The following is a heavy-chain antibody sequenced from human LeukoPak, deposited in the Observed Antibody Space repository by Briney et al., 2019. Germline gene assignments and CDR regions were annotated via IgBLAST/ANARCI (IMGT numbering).Heavy chain of an antibody. CDR3: AKAPRRVKYYYYYMDV. CDR1: GFTFSSYA. J-gene: IGHJ6*03. Sequence: GGSLRLSCSAFGFTFSSYAMSWVRQAPGKGLEWVSALSGSGGSTYYADSVKGRFTISRDNSKNTLYLQMNSLRAEDTAVYYCAKAPRRVKYYYYYMDVWGKGTTVTVSS. V-gene: IGHV3-23*01. D-gene: IGHD3-22*01. CDR2: LSGSGGST.